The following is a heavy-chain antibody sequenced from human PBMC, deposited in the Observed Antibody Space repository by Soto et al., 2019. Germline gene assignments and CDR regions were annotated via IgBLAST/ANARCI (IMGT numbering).Heavy chain of an antibody. CDR2: ISYDGSNK. D-gene: IGHD6-13*01. J-gene: IGHJ4*02. CDR1: GFTFSSYG. V-gene: IGHV3-30*03. Sequence: PGGSLRLSCAASGFTFSSYGMHWVRQAPGKGLEWVAVISYDGSNKYYADSVKGRFTISRDNSKNTLYLQMNSLRAEDTAVYYCARDRWPAPFDYWGQGTLVTVSS. CDR3: ARDRWPAPFDY.